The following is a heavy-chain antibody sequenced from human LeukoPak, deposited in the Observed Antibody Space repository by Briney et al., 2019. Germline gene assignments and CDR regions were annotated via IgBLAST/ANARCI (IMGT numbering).Heavy chain of an antibody. Sequence: ASVKVSCKASGYTFTSYDINWVRQATGQGLEWMGWMNPNSGNTGYAQKFQGRVTMTRNTSISTAYMELSSLRSEDTAVYYCASGSGSYYNERKNYYYYGMDVWGQGTLVTVSS. CDR2: MNPNSGNT. D-gene: IGHD3-10*01. CDR3: ASGSGSYYNERKNYYYYGMDV. V-gene: IGHV1-8*01. CDR1: GYTFTSYD. J-gene: IGHJ6*02.